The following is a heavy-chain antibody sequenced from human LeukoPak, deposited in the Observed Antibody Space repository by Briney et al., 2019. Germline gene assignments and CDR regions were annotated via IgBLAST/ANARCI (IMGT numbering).Heavy chain of an antibody. Sequence: ASVKVSCKTSGYTFTSYDINWVRQAPGQGLEWLGWMNPNNGRTGYAQTFQGRVTMTRVTSISTAYMELRSLRSEDTAVYYCARNLAMTGDFDNWGQGTLVTVSS. D-gene: IGHD2-2*01. CDR1: GYTFTSYD. CDR2: MNPNNGRT. J-gene: IGHJ4*02. V-gene: IGHV1-8*01. CDR3: ARNLAMTGDFDN.